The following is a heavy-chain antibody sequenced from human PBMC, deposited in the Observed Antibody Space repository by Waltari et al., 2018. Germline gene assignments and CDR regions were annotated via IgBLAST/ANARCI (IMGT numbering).Heavy chain of an antibody. CDR3: ALDTGALWMDV. J-gene: IGHJ6*02. V-gene: IGHV1-46*01. CDR2: INPSGGST. D-gene: IGHD2-21*01. CDR1: EYTFTSSY. Sequence: QVQLVQSGAEVKKPGASVNISCKTSEYTFTSSYIHWVRQAPGQVLEWMGIINPSGGSTIYAQKFQGRVTMTRDTSTSTVYMELSSLRSDDTAVYYCALDTGALWMDVWGQGTTVTVSS.